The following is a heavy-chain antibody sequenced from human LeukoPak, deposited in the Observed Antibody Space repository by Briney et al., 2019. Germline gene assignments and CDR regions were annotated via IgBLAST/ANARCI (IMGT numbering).Heavy chain of an antibody. V-gene: IGHV3-21*01. CDR1: GFTFSSYS. CDR3: AREKLETDAFDI. J-gene: IGHJ3*02. CDR2: ISSSSSYI. D-gene: IGHD3-10*01. Sequence: GSLRLSCAASGFTFSSYSMNWVRPAPGKGLEWVSSISSSSSYIYYTDSVKGRFTISRDNAKNSLYLQMNSLRAEDTAVYYCAREKLETDAFDIWGQGTMVTVSS.